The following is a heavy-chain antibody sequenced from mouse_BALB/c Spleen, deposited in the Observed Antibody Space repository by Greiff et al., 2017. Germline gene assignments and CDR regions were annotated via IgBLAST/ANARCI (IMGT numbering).Heavy chain of an antibody. D-gene: IGHD5-1*01. CDR1: GYSFTGYY. CDR2: INPYNGAT. CDR3: ARDLSDY. V-gene: IGHV1-31*01. Sequence: DVKLVESGPELVKPGASVKISCKASGYSFTGYYMHWVKQSHVKSLEWIGRINPYNGATSYNQNFKDKASLTVDKSSSTAYMELHSLTSEDSAVYYCARDLSDYWGQGTTLTVSS. J-gene: IGHJ2*01.